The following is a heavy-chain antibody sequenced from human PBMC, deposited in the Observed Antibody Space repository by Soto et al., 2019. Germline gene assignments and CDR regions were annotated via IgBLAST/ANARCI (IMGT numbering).Heavy chain of an antibody. CDR2: VSHDGRNT. D-gene: IGHD6-19*01. J-gene: IGHJ4*02. CDR3: AKGGRQWLVTSDFNS. Sequence: VQLVESGGGVVQPGRSLRLSCAASGFTFSDYAMHWVRQAPGKGLEWVAVVSHDGRNTHYADSVKGRFTISRDSSKNKVSLEMTSLRAEDTAVYYCAKGGRQWLVTSDFNSWCQGDLVTVSS. V-gene: IGHV3-30*18. CDR1: GFTFSDYA.